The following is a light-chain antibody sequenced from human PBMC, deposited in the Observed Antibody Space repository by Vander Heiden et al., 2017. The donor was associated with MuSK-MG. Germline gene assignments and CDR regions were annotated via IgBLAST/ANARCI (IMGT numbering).Light chain of an antibody. CDR3: NSRDSSGNHVV. CDR1: SLRSYY. Sequence: SSELTQDPAVSVALGQTVRITCQGDSLRSYYASWYQQKPGQAPVLVIYGKNNRPSGIPDRFSDSSSGNTASLTSTGAQAEDEADYYCNSRDSSGNHVVFGGGTKLTVL. CDR2: GKN. J-gene: IGLJ2*01. V-gene: IGLV3-19*01.